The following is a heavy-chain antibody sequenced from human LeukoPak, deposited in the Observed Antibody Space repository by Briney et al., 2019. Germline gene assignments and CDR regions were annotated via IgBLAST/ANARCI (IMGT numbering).Heavy chain of an antibody. J-gene: IGHJ6*02. Sequence: ASVKVSCKASGYTFTSYAMHWVRQVPGQRLEWMGWINAGNGNTKYSQKFQGRVTITRDTSASTAYMELSSLRSEDTAVYYCARDWDTGIVGATEIRNYYGMDVWGQGTTVTVSS. CDR1: GYTFTSYA. D-gene: IGHD1-26*01. CDR2: INAGNGNT. V-gene: IGHV1-3*01. CDR3: ARDWDTGIVGATEIRNYYGMDV.